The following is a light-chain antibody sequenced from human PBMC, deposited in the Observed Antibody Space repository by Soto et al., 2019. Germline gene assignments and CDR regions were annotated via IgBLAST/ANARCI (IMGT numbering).Light chain of an antibody. Sequence: DIVLTQSPDSLAVSLGERATINCESSQSILYSSNNKYYLAWYQQKPGQPPRLLIYWASTRQSGVPHRFSGSGSGRYFTLSMSTLQAEDVAVYDCHQYYTSPWTFGQGTEVEIK. CDR1: QSILYSSNNKYY. CDR3: HQYYTSPWT. V-gene: IGKV4-1*01. CDR2: WAS. J-gene: IGKJ1*01.